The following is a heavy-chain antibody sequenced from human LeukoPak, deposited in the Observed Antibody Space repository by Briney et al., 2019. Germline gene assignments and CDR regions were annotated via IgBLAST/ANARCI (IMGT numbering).Heavy chain of an antibody. CDR2: INQDGCQT. J-gene: IGHJ4*02. V-gene: IGHV3-7*01. Sequence: GGSLRLSCAASGFTFSNYRISWVRQPPGKGLDWVAHINQDGCQTSYVDSVKGRFTISRDNAKSALYLQMNSLRAEDTAVYYCARWRGQQSEFDLWGQGNLVSVSS. D-gene: IGHD4-11*01. CDR1: GFTFSNYR. CDR3: ARWRGQQSEFDL.